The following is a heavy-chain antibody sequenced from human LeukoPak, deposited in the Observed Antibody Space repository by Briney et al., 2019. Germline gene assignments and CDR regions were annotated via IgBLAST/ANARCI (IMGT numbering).Heavy chain of an antibody. D-gene: IGHD6-19*01. CDR2: ISCYNGDT. CDR3: ARDPSNTSGWKTWFDT. V-gene: IGHV1-18*01. Sequence: ASVKVSCKASGYTFTSYGISWVRQAPGQGLEWMGWISCYNGDTHYAQKLQGRVTLTTDTPTTTVYMELRSLGSDDTAVYYCARDPSNTSGWKTWFDTWGQGTPVTVSS. CDR1: GYTFTSYG. J-gene: IGHJ5*02.